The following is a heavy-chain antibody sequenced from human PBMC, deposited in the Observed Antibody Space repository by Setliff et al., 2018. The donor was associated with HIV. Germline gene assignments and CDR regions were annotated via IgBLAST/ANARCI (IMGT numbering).Heavy chain of an antibody. V-gene: IGHV3-48*03. CDR3: ARVDSGYDLAYYCYMDV. CDR1: GFSLSRYE. J-gene: IGHJ6*03. CDR2: ISSSGSTK. D-gene: IGHD5-12*01. Sequence: GGSLRLSCAASGFSLSRYEMNWVRQAPGKGLQWVSYISSSGSTKYYADSVKGRFTISRDNADNSLYLRMNSLRADDTALYYCARVDSGYDLAYYCYMDVWGKGTTVTVSS.